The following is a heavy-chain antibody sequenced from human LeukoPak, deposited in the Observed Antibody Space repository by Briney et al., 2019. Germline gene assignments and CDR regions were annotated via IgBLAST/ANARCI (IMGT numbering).Heavy chain of an antibody. CDR2: IYPGDSDT. Sequence: GESLKISCKGSEYNFTTYWIGWVRQMPGKGLEWMGIIYPGDSDTRYSPSFQGQVTFSADKSISTVYLQWSSLKASDTAMYYCSRWSSGAYYYLDYWGQGTLVTVSS. CDR3: SRWSSGAYYYLDY. J-gene: IGHJ4*02. CDR1: EYNFTTYW. D-gene: IGHD2-15*01. V-gene: IGHV5-51*01.